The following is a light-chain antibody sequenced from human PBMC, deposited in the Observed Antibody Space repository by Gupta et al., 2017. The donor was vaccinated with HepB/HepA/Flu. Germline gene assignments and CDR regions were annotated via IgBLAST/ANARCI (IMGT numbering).Light chain of an antibody. J-gene: IGKJ4*01. CDR1: QSVSSY. Sequence: EIVLTQSPATLSLYPGERATLSCRASQSVSSYLAWYQQKPGQAPRLLIYDASNRATGIPARFSGSGSGTDLTLTISRLEPEDFAVYYCQQRSNWPPTFGGGTKVEIK. CDR3: QQRSNWPPT. V-gene: IGKV3-11*01. CDR2: DAS.